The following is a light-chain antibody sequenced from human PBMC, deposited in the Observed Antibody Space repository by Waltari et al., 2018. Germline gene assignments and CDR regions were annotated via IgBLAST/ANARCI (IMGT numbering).Light chain of an antibody. J-gene: IGKJ1*01. Sequence: DIQMIQPPSSMSASVGDRPAITCQGSQDIRNYLSWAQQKPGNAPKPLIYDASNLQTGVPSRFSGSASGTDFTCTISSLQPEDMATYYCQQYKDLPRTFGQGTKVEVK. V-gene: IGKV1-33*01. CDR3: QQYKDLPRT. CDR2: DAS. CDR1: QDIRNY.